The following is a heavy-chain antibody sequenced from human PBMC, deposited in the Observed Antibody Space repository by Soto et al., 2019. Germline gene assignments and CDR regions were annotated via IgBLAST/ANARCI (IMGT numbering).Heavy chain of an antibody. J-gene: IGHJ2*01. CDR1: GGTFSSYT. CDR3: ARDYDYGERYFDL. Sequence: QVQLVQXXAEVKKPGSSVKVSCKASGGTFSSYTISWVRQAPGQGLEWMGRIIPILGIANYAQKFQRRVTINADKSTSTAYMELSSLRSEDTAVYYCARDYDYGERYFDLWGRGTLVTVSS. D-gene: IGHD4-17*01. V-gene: IGHV1-69*08. CDR2: IIPILGIA.